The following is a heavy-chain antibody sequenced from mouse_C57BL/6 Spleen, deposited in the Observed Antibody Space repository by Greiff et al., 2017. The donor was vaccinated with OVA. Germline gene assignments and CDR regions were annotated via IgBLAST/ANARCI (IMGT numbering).Heavy chain of an antibody. Sequence: DVQLVESGGGLVKPGGSLKLSCAASGFTFSDYGMHWVRQAPEKGLEWVAYISSGSSTIYYADTVKGRFTISRDNAKNTRFLQMTGLRSEDTAMYYCARFPPNDYSSRNRYFDVWGTGTTVTVSS. D-gene: IGHD1-1*01. CDR1: GFTFSDYG. CDR2: ISSGSSTI. CDR3: ARFPPNDYSSRNRYFDV. V-gene: IGHV5-17*01. J-gene: IGHJ1*03.